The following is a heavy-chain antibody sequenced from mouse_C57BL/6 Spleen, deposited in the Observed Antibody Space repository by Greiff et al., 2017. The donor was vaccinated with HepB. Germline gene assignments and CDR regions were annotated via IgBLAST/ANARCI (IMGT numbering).Heavy chain of an antibody. V-gene: IGHV1-80*01. J-gene: IGHJ4*01. CDR2: IYPGDGDT. Sequence: VQVVESGAELVKPGASVKISCKASGYAFSSYWMNWVKQRPGKGLEWIGQIYPGDGDTNYNGKFKGKATLTADKSSSTAYMQLSSLTSEDSAVYFCARSGYYVPYYAMDYWGQGTSVTVSS. D-gene: IGHD2-3*01. CDR3: ARSGYYVPYYAMDY. CDR1: GYAFSSYW.